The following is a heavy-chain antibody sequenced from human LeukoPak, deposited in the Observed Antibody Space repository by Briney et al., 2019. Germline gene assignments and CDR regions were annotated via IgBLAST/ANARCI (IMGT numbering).Heavy chain of an antibody. V-gene: IGHV4-61*02. CDR3: ARGAVTNPGWFDP. CDR2: IYTSGST. J-gene: IGHJ5*02. CDR1: GGSISSGSYY. D-gene: IGHD4-17*01. Sequence: SGTLSLTCTVSGGSISSGSYYWSWIRQPAGKGLEWIGRIYTSGSTNYNPSLKSRVTISVDTSKNQFSLKLSSVTAADTAVYYCARGAVTNPGWFDPWGQGTLVTVSS.